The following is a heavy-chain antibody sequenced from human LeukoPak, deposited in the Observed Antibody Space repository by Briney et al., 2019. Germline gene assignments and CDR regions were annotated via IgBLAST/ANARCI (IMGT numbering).Heavy chain of an antibody. CDR2: ISSGSGTI. CDR1: GFTFSSYS. CDR3: ARGQGWYGFPLDY. Sequence: GGSLRLSCAAPGFTFSSYSMNWVRQAPGKGLEYVSYISSGSGTIYYADSVKGRFTISRDNAKNSLYLQMNSLRAEDTAVYYCARGQGWYGFPLDYWGQGTLVTVSS. D-gene: IGHD6-19*01. J-gene: IGHJ4*02. V-gene: IGHV3-48*04.